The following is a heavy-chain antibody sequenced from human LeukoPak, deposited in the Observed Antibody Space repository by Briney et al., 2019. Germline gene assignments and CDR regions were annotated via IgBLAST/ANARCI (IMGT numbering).Heavy chain of an antibody. V-gene: IGHV5-51*01. D-gene: IGHD3-22*01. CDR3: ASTTYYYDSSGYWGAFGI. Sequence: GESLKISCKGSGYSFTSYWIGWVRQMPGKGLEWMGIIYPGDSDTRYSPSFQGQVTISADKSISTAYLQWSSLKASGTAMYYCASTTYYYDSSGYWGAFGIWGQGTMVTVSS. CDR1: GYSFTSYW. CDR2: IYPGDSDT. J-gene: IGHJ3*02.